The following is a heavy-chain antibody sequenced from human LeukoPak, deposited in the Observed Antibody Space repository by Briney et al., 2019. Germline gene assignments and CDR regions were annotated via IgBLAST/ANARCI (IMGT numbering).Heavy chain of an antibody. J-gene: IGHJ4*02. CDR1: GFTFSSYS. Sequence: GGSPRLSCAASGFTFSSYSMNWVRQAPGKGLEWVSSISSSSSYIYYADSVKGRFTISRDNAKNSLYLQMNSLRAEDTAVYYCARGPAVAGTRFMNYWGQGTLVTVSS. CDR3: ARGPAVAGTRFMNY. V-gene: IGHV3-21*01. D-gene: IGHD6-19*01. CDR2: ISSSSSYI.